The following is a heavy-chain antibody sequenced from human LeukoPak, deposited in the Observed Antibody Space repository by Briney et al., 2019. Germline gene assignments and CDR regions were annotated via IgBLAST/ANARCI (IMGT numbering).Heavy chain of an antibody. V-gene: IGHV4-59*01. CDR1: GGSISSYY. J-gene: IGHJ6*02. CDR3: ARFGVDYDMDV. CDR2: IYYSGST. Sequence: SETLSPTRTVSGGSISSYYWSWIRQPPGKGLEWIGYIYYSGSTNYNPSLKSRVTISVDTSKNQFSLKLSSVTGADTAVYYCARFGVDYDMDVWGQGTTVTVSS. D-gene: IGHD3-16*01.